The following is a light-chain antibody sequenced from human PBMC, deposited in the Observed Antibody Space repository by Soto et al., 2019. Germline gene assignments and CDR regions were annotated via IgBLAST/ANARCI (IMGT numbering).Light chain of an antibody. J-gene: IGLJ1*01. V-gene: IGLV2-8*01. CDR2: DVY. Sequence: QSALTQPASASGSPGQSVTISCTGTSSDVGGYNYVSWYQHHPGKAPKLIIYDVYKRPSGVPDRFSGSKSGNTAALTVSGLQAEDEADYYCSSYVGTNSYVFGPGTKVTVL. CDR1: SSDVGGYNY. CDR3: SSYVGTNSYV.